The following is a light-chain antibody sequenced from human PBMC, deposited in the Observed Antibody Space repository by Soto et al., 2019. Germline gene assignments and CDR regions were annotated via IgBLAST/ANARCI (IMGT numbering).Light chain of an antibody. V-gene: IGKV1D-12*01. Sequence: DVQMTQSPSSVSASVGDRVTLTCRASQGVSNWLAWYQQKPGKAPKVLIYAASSLQSGVPSRFSGSGSGTDFTLTISGLQPEDVATYYCQQGDSFPLTFGGGTKVEIK. CDR1: QGVSNW. J-gene: IGKJ4*01. CDR3: QQGDSFPLT. CDR2: AAS.